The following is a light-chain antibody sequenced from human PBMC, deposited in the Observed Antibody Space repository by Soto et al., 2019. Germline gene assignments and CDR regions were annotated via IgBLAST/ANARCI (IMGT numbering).Light chain of an antibody. J-gene: IGLJ3*02. CDR2: SNT. CDR1: SSNIATNY. Sequence: QSVLTQPPSVSGTPGQGVTISCSGGSSNIATNYVYWYQLLPGTAPNLVIFSNTIRPPRVPDRFSGSKSSASASLVISGLRSEDEADYFCASWDDTLFGGVFGGGTKLTVL. CDR3: ASWDDTLFGGV. V-gene: IGLV1-47*02.